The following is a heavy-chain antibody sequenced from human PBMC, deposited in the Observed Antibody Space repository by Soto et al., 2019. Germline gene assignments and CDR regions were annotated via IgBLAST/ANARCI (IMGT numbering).Heavy chain of an antibody. CDR2: ISWDGGST. V-gene: IGHV3-43*01. J-gene: IGHJ6*02. Sequence: EVQLVESGGVVVQPGGSLRLSCAASGFTFDDYTMHWVRQAPGKGLEWVSLISWDGGSTYYADSVKGRFTISRDNSKNTLYLQMNSLRDEDTAVYYCARIDCTGDSCKPYYYYGLDVWGQGTTVIVSS. CDR3: ARIDCTGDSCKPYYYYGLDV. D-gene: IGHD2-15*01. CDR1: GFTFDDYT.